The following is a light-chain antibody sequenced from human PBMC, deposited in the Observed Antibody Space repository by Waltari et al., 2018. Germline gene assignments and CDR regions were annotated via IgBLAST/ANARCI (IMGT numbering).Light chain of an antibody. J-gene: IGLJ2*01. CDR3: QSSDSSDIFV. CDR1: ALQRPF. V-gene: IGLV3-25*03. CDR2: KDT. Sequence: SHELTQSPSVSASPGQTARLTCSGDALQRPFGHWYQQKPGQAPVLVIYKDTERPSGIPERFSGSTSGTTITLTITGVQAEDEAEYYCQSSDSSDIFVFGGGTKLTVL.